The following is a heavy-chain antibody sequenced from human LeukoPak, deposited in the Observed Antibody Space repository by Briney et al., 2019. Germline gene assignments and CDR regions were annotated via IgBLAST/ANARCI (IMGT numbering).Heavy chain of an antibody. D-gene: IGHD2-2*01. V-gene: IGHV4-59*01. J-gene: IGHJ1*01. CDR1: GGSISSYY. CDR3: ASFSSLLEYFQH. CDR2: IYYSGST. Sequence: SETLSLTCTVSGGSISSYYWSWIRQPPGKGLEWIGNIYYSGSTNYNPSLKSRVTISVDTSKNQFSLKLSSVTAADTAVYYCASFSSLLEYFQHWGQGTLVTVSS.